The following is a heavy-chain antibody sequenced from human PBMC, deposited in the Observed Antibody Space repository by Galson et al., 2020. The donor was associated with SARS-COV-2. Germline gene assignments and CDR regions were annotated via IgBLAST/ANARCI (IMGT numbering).Heavy chain of an antibody. J-gene: IGHJ6*03. D-gene: IGHD2-2*01. CDR1: GGSFQNYY. V-gene: IGHV4-34*01. CDR3: VRGAEERRIIVVVPYYYTYMDV. Sequence: SETLSLTCAVYGGSFQNYYWTWIRQPPGKGLQWIGEINHRGSTNYDPSLQGRVPMSVDTSKNQFSLRLSSVTAADTAVYYCVRGAEERRIIVVVPYYYTYMDVWGGGTAVTVSS. CDR2: INHRGST.